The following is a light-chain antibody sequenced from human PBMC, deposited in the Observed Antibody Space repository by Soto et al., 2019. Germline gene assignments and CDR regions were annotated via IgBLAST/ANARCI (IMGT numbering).Light chain of an antibody. Sequence: QSALTQPASVSGSPGQSIAISCTGTSSDVGAYDYVSWYQQYPGKAPKLMIYDVTNRPSGVSDRFSGSKSGNTASLTISGLQTEDEADYHCSSYTRSSTLVFGGGTKLTVL. CDR2: DVT. CDR1: SSDVGAYDY. V-gene: IGLV2-14*01. J-gene: IGLJ2*01. CDR3: SSYTRSSTLV.